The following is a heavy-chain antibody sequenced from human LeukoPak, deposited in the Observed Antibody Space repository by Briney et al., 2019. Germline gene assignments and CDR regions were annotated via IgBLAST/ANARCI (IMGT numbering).Heavy chain of an antibody. Sequence: GGSLRLSCAASGFTVSSNYMSWVRQAPGKGLEWVSVIYSGGSTYYADSVKGRFTISRDNSKNTLYLQMNSLRAEDTAVYYCARDTLYYDSSGYYYTGMDVWGQGTTVTVSS. CDR2: IYSGGST. V-gene: IGHV3-53*01. CDR1: GFTVSSNY. CDR3: ARDTLYYDSSGYYYTGMDV. J-gene: IGHJ6*02. D-gene: IGHD3-22*01.